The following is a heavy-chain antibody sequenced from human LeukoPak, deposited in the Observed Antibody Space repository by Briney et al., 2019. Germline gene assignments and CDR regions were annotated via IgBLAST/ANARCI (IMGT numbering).Heavy chain of an antibody. CDR1: GGSISSNSYY. V-gene: IGHV4-39*07. D-gene: IGHD2-21*02. Sequence: SETLSLTCTVSGGSISSNSYYWGWIRQPPGKGLEWIGSIYYSGSTYYNPSLKSRVTISVDTSKNQFSLKLSSVTAADTAVYYCARGDSTVYYFDYWGQGTLVTVSS. CDR3: ARGDSTVYYFDY. CDR2: IYYSGST. J-gene: IGHJ4*02.